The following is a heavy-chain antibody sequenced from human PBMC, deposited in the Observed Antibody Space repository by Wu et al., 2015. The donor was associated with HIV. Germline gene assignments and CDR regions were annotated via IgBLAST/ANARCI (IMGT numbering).Heavy chain of an antibody. CDR3: ARVGAALGIGSLNF. CDR1: GGTFSSYA. Sequence: QVQLVQSGAEVKKPGSSVKVSCKASGGTFSSYAISWVRQAPGQGFEWVGGIIPLYDSAIYAPTLEGRVTITADESTSTSFLQVRSLRSDDTAVYYCARVGAALGIGSLNFWGQGDNGHRLF. V-gene: IGHV1-69*12. D-gene: IGHD6-13*01. J-gene: IGHJ3*01. CDR2: IIPLYDSA.